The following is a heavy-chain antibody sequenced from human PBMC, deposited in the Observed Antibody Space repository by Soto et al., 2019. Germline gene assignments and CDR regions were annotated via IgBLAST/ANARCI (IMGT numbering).Heavy chain of an antibody. Sequence: PGGSLRLSCAASGFTFSNAWMSWVRQAPGKGLEWVGRIKSKTDGGTTDYAAPVKGRFTISRDDSKNTLYLQMNSLKTEDTAVYYCTTGASNYIQVDYWGQGTLVTVSS. CDR2: IKSKTDGGTT. J-gene: IGHJ4*02. V-gene: IGHV3-15*01. CDR1: GFTFSNAW. CDR3: TTGASNYIQVDY. D-gene: IGHD4-4*01.